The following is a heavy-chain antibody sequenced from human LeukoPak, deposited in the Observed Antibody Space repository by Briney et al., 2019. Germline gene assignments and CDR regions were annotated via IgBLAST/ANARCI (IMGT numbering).Heavy chain of an antibody. CDR3: AREAYYYDSSGLNGNAFDI. J-gene: IGHJ3*02. D-gene: IGHD3-22*01. CDR2: IYTSGST. CDR1: GGSISSGSYY. V-gene: IGHV4-61*02. Sequence: KASQTLSLTCTVSGGSISSGSYYWSWIRQPAGKGLEWIGRIYTSGSTNYNPSLKSRFTISVDTSKNQFSLKLSSVTAADTAVYYCAREAYYYDSSGLNGNAFDIWGQGTMVTVSS.